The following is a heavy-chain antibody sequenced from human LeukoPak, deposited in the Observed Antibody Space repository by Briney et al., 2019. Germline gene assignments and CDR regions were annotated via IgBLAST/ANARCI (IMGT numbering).Heavy chain of an antibody. CDR2: ITTTSSTI. Sequence: PGGSLRLSCAASGFTFSIYSMNWFRQAPGKGLEWVSYITTTSSTIYYADSVKGRFTISRDSAKNSLYLQMNSLRDEDTAVYYCARDLPDYWGQGTLVTVSS. CDR3: ARDLPDY. V-gene: IGHV3-48*02. CDR1: GFTFSIYS. J-gene: IGHJ4*02.